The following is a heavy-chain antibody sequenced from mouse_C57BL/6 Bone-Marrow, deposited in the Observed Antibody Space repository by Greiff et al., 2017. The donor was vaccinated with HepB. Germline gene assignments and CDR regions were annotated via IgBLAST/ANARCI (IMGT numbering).Heavy chain of an antibody. Sequence: VQLKQSGPELVKPGASVKIPCKASGYTFTDYNMDWVKQSHGKSLEWIGDINPNNGGTIYNQKFKGKATLTVDKSSSTAYMELRSLTSEDTAVYYCARSGLGWYFDVWGTGTTVTVSS. J-gene: IGHJ1*03. CDR1: GYTFTDYN. D-gene: IGHD4-1*01. CDR2: INPNNGGT. CDR3: ARSGLGWYFDV. V-gene: IGHV1-18*01.